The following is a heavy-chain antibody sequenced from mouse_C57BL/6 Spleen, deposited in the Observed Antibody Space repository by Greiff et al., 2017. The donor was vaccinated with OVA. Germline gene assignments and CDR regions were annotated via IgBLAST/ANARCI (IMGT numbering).Heavy chain of an antibody. J-gene: IGHJ2*01. Sequence: EVKLEESGGDLVKPGGSLKLSCAASGFTFSSYGMSWVRQTPDKRLEWVATISSGGSYTYYPDSVKGRFTISRDNAKNTLYLQMSSLKSEDTAMYYCARHNYGSRGDYLDYWGQGTTLTVSS. D-gene: IGHD1-1*01. CDR2: ISSGGSYT. CDR3: ARHNYGSRGDYLDY. V-gene: IGHV5-6*02. CDR1: GFTFSSYG.